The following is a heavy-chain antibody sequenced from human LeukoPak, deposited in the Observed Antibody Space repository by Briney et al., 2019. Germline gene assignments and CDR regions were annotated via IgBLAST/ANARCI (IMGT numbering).Heavy chain of an antibody. CDR1: GGSISSSSYY. J-gene: IGHJ4*02. Sequence: SETLSLTCTVSGGSISSSSYYWGWIRQPPGKGLEWIGSIYYSGNTYYNASLKSRVTISVDTSKNQFSLKLTSVTAADTAVYYCLRGDRRDYWGQGTLVTVSS. V-gene: IGHV4-39*01. D-gene: IGHD3-10*01. CDR3: LRGDRRDY. CDR2: IYYSGNT.